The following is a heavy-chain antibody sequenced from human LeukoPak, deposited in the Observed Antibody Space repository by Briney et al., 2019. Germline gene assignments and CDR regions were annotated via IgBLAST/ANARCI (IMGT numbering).Heavy chain of an antibody. D-gene: IGHD3-10*01. V-gene: IGHV4-59*01. CDR2: IYYSGST. CDR1: GGSISSYY. CDR3: AREPPTESTMVRGGAFDI. Sequence: SETLSLTCTVSGGSISSYYSSWIRQPPGKGLEWIGYIYYSGSTNYNPSLKSRVTISVDTSKNQFSLKLSSVTAADTAVYYCAREPPTESTMVRGGAFDIWGQGTMVTVSS. J-gene: IGHJ3*02.